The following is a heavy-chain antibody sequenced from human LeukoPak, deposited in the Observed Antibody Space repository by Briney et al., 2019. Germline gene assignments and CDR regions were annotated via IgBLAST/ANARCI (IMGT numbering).Heavy chain of an antibody. Sequence: GASVKVSCKASGYTFTSYGISWVRQAPGQGLEWMGWISAYNGDTNYAQKFQGRVTMTRDTSISTAYMELSRLRSDDTAVYYCARDPERGSGSYFLTNHLDYWGQGTLVTVSS. CDR2: ISAYNGDT. J-gene: IGHJ4*02. D-gene: IGHD3-10*01. CDR3: ARDPERGSGSYFLTNHLDY. V-gene: IGHV1-18*01. CDR1: GYTFTSYG.